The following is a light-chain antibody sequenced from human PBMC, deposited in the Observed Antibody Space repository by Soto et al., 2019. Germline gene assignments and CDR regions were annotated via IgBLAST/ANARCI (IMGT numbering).Light chain of an antibody. CDR3: SSFVGPYTYV. J-gene: IGLJ1*01. CDR1: SRDVGGYDY. CDR2: DVS. V-gene: IGLV2-11*01. Sequence: QSALTQPRSVSGSPGQSVTISFTGTSRDVGGYDYVSWYQHHPGKAPKVTIYDVSKRPSGVPDRFSGSKSGNTASLTISGLQADDEADYYCSSFVGPYTYVFGTGTKVTVL.